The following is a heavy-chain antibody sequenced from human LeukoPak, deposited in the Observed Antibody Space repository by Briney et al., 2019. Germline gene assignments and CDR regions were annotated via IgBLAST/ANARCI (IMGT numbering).Heavy chain of an antibody. Sequence: ASVRVSCKASGYTFTGYYMHWVRQAPGQGLEWMGWINPNSGGTNYAQKFQGRVTMTRDTSISTAYMELSRLRSDDTAVYYCARAYYDPHDAFDIWGQGTMVTVSS. D-gene: IGHD3-22*01. CDR2: INPNSGGT. V-gene: IGHV1-2*02. CDR3: ARAYYDPHDAFDI. J-gene: IGHJ3*02. CDR1: GYTFTGYY.